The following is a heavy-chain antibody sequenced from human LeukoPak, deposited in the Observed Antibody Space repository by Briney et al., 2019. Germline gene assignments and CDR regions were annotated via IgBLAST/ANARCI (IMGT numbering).Heavy chain of an antibody. CDR1: GGSFSGYY. CDR3: ARWRDYGDYYFDY. Sequence: KTSETLSLTCAVYGGSFSGYYWSWIRQPPGKGLGWIGEINHSGSTNYNPSLKSRVTISVDTSKNQFSLKLSSVTAADTAVYYCARWRDYGDYYFDYWGQGTLVTVSS. V-gene: IGHV4-34*01. J-gene: IGHJ4*02. D-gene: IGHD4-17*01. CDR2: INHSGST.